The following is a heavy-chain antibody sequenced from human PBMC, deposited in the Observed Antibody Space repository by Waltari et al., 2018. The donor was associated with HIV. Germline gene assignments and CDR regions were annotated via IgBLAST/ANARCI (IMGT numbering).Heavy chain of an antibody. D-gene: IGHD2-2*01. CDR1: GGSISSSRYY. Sequence: QLQLQESGPGLVKPSETLSLTCTVSGGSISSSRYYWGWIRQPPGQGLEWIGRIYYSGSTYYNPSLKSRVTISVDTSKNQFSLKLSSVTAADTAVYYCAGGYCSSTSCYGGFTGDYGMDVWGQGTTVTVSS. J-gene: IGHJ6*02. CDR2: IYYSGST. CDR3: AGGYCSSTSCYGGFTGDYGMDV. V-gene: IGHV4-39*07.